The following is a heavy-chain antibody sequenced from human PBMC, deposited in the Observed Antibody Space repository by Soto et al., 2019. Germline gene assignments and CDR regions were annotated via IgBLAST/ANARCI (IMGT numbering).Heavy chain of an antibody. Sequence: EVQLLESGGGLVQPGGSLRLSCAASGFSFSSYAMNWVRQAPGKGLEWVSVISGSGDSTYYADSVKGRVTISRDNSKHALHLQMLSLRAEDTAVYYCARRSSGWYFDYWGQGTLVIVSS. CDR3: ARRSSGWYFDY. D-gene: IGHD6-19*01. V-gene: IGHV3-23*01. CDR1: GFSFSSYA. J-gene: IGHJ4*02. CDR2: ISGSGDST.